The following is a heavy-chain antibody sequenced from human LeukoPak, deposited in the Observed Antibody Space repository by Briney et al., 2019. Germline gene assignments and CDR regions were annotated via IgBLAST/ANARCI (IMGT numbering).Heavy chain of an antibody. CDR1: GVSVSSWY. CDR2: IYDSGNT. J-gene: IGHJ4*02. D-gene: IGHD6-19*01. Sequence: TSETLSLTCTVSGVSVSSWYWSWIRQPPGKGLEWIGYIYDSGNTNYNPSLKSRVTISIDTSKNQFSLRLTSVTAADTATYYCARETSLTGYASGLGFNYWGQGILVTVSS. V-gene: IGHV4-59*02. CDR3: ARETSLTGYASGLGFNY.